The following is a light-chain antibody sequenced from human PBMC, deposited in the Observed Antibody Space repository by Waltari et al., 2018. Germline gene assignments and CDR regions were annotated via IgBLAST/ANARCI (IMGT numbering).Light chain of an antibody. Sequence: ALTHPASMPRSPGQSLPLVFTGPGRVVGAYNLLSWYQQHPGKTPKLIIYDVRIRPVGVSNRFSGSKSGNTASLTISGLQAEDEADYYCFSYRSTFPWVFGGGTKVTVL. J-gene: IGLJ3*02. CDR3: FSYRSTFPWV. V-gene: IGLV2-14*03. CDR2: DVR. CDR1: GRVVGAYNL.